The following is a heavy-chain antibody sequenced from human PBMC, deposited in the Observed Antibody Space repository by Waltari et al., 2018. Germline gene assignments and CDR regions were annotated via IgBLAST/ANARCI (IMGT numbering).Heavy chain of an antibody. Sequence: QVQLVQSGAEVKKPGASVKVSCKASGYTFTRYDINWVRQATGQGLEWMGWMNPNSGNTGTAQKFQGRVTITRITSISTGYMELSSLGSEDTAVYYCARVDGHYDFWSGYYPYYYYYGMDVWRQGTTVTVSS. CDR1: GYTFTRYD. J-gene: IGHJ6*02. V-gene: IGHV1-8*03. CDR3: ARVDGHYDFWSGYYPYYYYYGMDV. D-gene: IGHD3-3*01. CDR2: MNPNSGNT.